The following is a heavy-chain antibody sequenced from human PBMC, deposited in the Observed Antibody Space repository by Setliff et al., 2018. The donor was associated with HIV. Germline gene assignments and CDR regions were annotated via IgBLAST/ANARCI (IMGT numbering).Heavy chain of an antibody. J-gene: IGHJ2*01. CDR1: GGSISTYY. V-gene: IGHV4-59*08. CDR3: ARRSATHGNWNFDL. Sequence: LTCTVSGGSISTYYWSWIRQPPGKGLEWIGSIYFTGSTYYNPSLKSRVTISVDTSKNQFSLKLSSVTAADTAVYYCARRSATHGNWNFDLWGRGTLVTVSS. CDR2: IYFTGST.